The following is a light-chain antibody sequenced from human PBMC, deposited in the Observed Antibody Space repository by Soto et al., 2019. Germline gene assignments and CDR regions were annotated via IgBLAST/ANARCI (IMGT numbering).Light chain of an antibody. CDR3: QQFDSVPCT. CDR1: QDINNY. CDR2: DAS. Sequence: DIQMTQSPSSLSASVGDRVTITCQASQDINNYLIWYQHKPGKAPKLLIYDASTLGTGDSSRFSGGGSGTHYTFTISSLQPEDMATYYCQQFDSVPCTFGQGTKLELK. V-gene: IGKV1-33*01. J-gene: IGKJ2*02.